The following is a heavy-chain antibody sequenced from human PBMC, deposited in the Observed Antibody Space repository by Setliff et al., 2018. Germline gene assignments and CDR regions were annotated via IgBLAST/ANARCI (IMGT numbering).Heavy chain of an antibody. CDR1: GGTFSTYA. D-gene: IGHD1-26*01. V-gene: IGHV1-69*05. CDR2: IISMFGTT. Sequence: RASVKVSCKASGGTFSTYAISWVRQAPGQGLEWMGGIISMFGTTNYAQKFQGRVTITTDKSTSTAYMELSSLRSEDTAIYYCARGVGAMGDYWGQGTLVTVSS. CDR3: ARGVGAMGDY. J-gene: IGHJ4*02.